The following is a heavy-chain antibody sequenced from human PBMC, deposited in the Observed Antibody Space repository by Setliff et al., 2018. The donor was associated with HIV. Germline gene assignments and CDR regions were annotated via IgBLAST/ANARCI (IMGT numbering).Heavy chain of an antibody. Sequence: PAETLSLTCSVSGGSTSCSGNYGGWMRRPPGKGLEWIGNIHYSGTTHYNPSLKSRVTISVDTSKNQLSLILMSVTAADTAVYYCARVALSVTRPTLRAFDIWGQGTMVTVSS. CDR2: IHYSGTT. CDR3: ARVALSVTRPTLRAFDI. V-gene: IGHV4-39*07. D-gene: IGHD1-7*01. CDR1: GGSTSCSGNY. J-gene: IGHJ3*02.